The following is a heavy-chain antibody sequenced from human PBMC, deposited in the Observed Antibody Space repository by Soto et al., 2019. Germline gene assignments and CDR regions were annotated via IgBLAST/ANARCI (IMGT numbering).Heavy chain of an antibody. V-gene: IGHV1-69*02. J-gene: IGHJ6*02. Sequence: QVQLVQSGAEVKKPGSSVKVSCKASGGTFSSYTISWVRQAPGQGLEWMGRIIPILGIANYAQKFQGRVMITADKSTSTAYMELSSLRSEDTDVYYCAGRGGQQLVTSPYYYYGMAVWGQGTTVTVSS. CDR1: GGTFSSYT. D-gene: IGHD6-13*01. CDR2: IIPILGIA. CDR3: AGRGGQQLVTSPYYYYGMAV.